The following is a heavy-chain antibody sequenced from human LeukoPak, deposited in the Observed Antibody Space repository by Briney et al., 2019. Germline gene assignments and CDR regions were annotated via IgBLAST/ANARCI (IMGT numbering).Heavy chain of an antibody. D-gene: IGHD2-21*02. Sequence: GGSLRLSCAASGFTFSSYGMSWVRQAPGKGLEWVSAISGSGGRTYYADSVKGRFTISRDNSKNTLYLQINSLRAEDTAVYYCAKDPAFCGGDCYSSMDRFDHWGQGTQVTVSS. CDR1: GFTFSSYG. CDR2: ISGSGGRT. J-gene: IGHJ4*02. CDR3: AKDPAFCGGDCYSSMDRFDH. V-gene: IGHV3-23*01.